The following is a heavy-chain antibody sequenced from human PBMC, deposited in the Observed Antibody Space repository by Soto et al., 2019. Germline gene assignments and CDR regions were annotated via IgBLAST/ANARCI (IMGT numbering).Heavy chain of an antibody. CDR3: ARETSTSCLDY. Sequence: PSETLSLTCTVSGGSISSYYWSWIRQPPGKGLEWIGYIYYSGSTNYNPSLKSRVTISVDTSKNQFPLKLSSVTAADTAVYYCARETSTSCLDYWGQGTLVTVS. D-gene: IGHD2-2*01. CDR1: GGSISSYY. CDR2: IYYSGST. V-gene: IGHV4-59*01. J-gene: IGHJ4*02.